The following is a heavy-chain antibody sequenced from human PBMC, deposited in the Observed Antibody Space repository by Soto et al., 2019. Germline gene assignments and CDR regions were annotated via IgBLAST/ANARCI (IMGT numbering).Heavy chain of an antibody. Sequence: LRLSCAASGFTFSSYGMHWVRQAPGKGLEWVAVIWYDGSNKYYADSVKGRFTISRDNSKNTLYLQMNSLRAEDTAVYYCARDREDVVVVAATPFHGMDVWGQGTTVTVSS. V-gene: IGHV3-33*01. D-gene: IGHD2-15*01. CDR1: GFTFSSYG. CDR3: ARDREDVVVVAATPFHGMDV. J-gene: IGHJ6*02. CDR2: IWYDGSNK.